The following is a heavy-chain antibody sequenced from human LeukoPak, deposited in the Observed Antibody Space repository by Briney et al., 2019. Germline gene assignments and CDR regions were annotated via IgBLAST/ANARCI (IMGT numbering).Heavy chain of an antibody. Sequence: SETLSLTCAVSGGSISSGGYSWSWIRQPPGKGLEWIGYIYHSGSTYYNPSLKSRVTISVDTSKNQFSLKLSSVTAADTAVYYCARAGANDFWSGYYYMDVWGKGTTVTVSS. V-gene: IGHV4-30-2*01. CDR2: IYHSGST. D-gene: IGHD3-3*01. CDR3: ARAGANDFWSGYYYMDV. CDR1: GGSISSGGYS. J-gene: IGHJ6*03.